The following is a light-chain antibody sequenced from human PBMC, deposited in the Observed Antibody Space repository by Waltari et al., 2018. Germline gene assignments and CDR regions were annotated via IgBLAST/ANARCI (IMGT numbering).Light chain of an antibody. V-gene: IGKV4-1*01. CDR1: RSVLYNSNNKNY. CDR3: QQYYSSPIS. Sequence: EIVMTQSPDSLAVSLGERAAINCKSSRSVLYNSNNKNYLAWYQQKPRQPPKLRINWASSRESGVPDRFSGSGSGTDFTLTISSLQAEDVAVYYCQQYYSSPISFGQGTRLEIK. CDR2: WAS. J-gene: IGKJ5*01.